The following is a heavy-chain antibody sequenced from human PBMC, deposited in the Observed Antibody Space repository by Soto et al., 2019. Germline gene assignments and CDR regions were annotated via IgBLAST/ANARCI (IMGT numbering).Heavy chain of an antibody. D-gene: IGHD3-10*01. Sequence: SETLSVTCTVSGGSISSSGCYWGWIRQPPGKGLEWIGSIYYSGSTYYNPSLKSRVTISVDTSKNQFSLKLSSVTAADTAVYYCARNLGRGGYWGQGTLVTVSS. V-gene: IGHV4-39*01. CDR2: IYYSGST. J-gene: IGHJ4*02. CDR1: GGSISSSGCY. CDR3: ARNLGRGGY.